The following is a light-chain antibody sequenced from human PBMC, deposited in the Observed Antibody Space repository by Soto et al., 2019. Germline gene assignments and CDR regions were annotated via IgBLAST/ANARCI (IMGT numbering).Light chain of an antibody. Sequence: DIVVTQSPDSLAVSLGERATIDCKSSQSLLFSSNNKNYLAWYQQKPGQPPRLLISWASTRESWVPDRFSGSGSGTDFTLTISSLQPEDVEVYYCHQYYGTSTFCRGTRVEIK. CDR3: HQYYGTST. CDR1: QSLLFSSNNKNY. J-gene: IGKJ1*01. CDR2: WAS. V-gene: IGKV4-1*01.